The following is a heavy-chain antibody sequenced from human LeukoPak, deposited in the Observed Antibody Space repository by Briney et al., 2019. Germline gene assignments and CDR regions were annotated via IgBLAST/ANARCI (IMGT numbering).Heavy chain of an antibody. J-gene: IGHJ6*02. D-gene: IGHD3-10*01. CDR2: IYTSGST. CDR3: ARVTMVRGVSHYGMDV. CDR1: GGSIRSYY. Sequence: SETLSLTCSVSGGSIRSYYWSWIRQPAGKGLEWIGRIYTSGSTNYNPSLKSRVTMSVDTSKNQFSLKLSSVTAADTAVYYRARVTMVRGVSHYGMDVWGQGTTVTVSS. V-gene: IGHV4-4*07.